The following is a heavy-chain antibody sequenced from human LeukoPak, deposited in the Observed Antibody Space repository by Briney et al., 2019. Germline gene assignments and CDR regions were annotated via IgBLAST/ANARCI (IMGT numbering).Heavy chain of an antibody. V-gene: IGHV4-30-4*02. D-gene: IGHD3-22*01. Sequence: SDTPSLNCTVSGGSISTCDYYWSWIRQPPANCLDSIRNIYYSGSTYYNPSLKSRVTISVDTSKNQFSLKLSSVTAADTAVYYCARVTSSGYYDSSAFDIWGQGTMVTVSS. CDR2: IYYSGST. CDR3: ARVTSSGYYDSSAFDI. CDR1: GGSISTCDYY. J-gene: IGHJ3*02.